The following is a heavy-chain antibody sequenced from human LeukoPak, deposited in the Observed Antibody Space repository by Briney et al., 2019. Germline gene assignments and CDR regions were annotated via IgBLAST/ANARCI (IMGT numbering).Heavy chain of an antibody. J-gene: IGHJ4*02. V-gene: IGHV3-23*01. CDR1: GFTFSNYA. CDR3: AKARISSGNGYYSD. D-gene: IGHD3-22*01. CDR2: ISGSADKT. Sequence: PGGSLRLSCAASGFTFSNYAMSWVRQAPGKGLEWVSDISGSADKTYYADAVKARFTISRDNSESTLYPQLNTLRAEDTAVYYCAKARISSGNGYYSDWGQGTLVSVSS.